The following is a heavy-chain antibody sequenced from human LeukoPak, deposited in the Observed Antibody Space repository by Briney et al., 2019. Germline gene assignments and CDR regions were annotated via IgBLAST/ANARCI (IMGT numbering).Heavy chain of an antibody. V-gene: IGHV4-59*01. Sequence: SETLSLTCTVSGGPISGYFWSWIRQPPGKGLEWISYIHDNGRTTYNPSLRSRVTISIDTSKSQFSLKLNSLTTTDTAVYYCARHSITILRYMDVWGKGTTVTVSS. D-gene: IGHD3-3*01. CDR3: ARHSITILRYMDV. J-gene: IGHJ6*03. CDR1: GGPISGYF. CDR2: IHDNGRT.